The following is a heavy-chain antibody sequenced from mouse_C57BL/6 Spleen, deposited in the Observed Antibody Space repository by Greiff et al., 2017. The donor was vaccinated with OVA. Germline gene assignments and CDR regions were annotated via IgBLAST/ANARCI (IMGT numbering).Heavy chain of an antibody. D-gene: IGHD4-1*01. CDR1: GFTFSDYG. Sequence: EVKLMESGGGLVKPGGSLKLSCAASGFTFSDYGMHWVRQAPEKGLEWVAYISSGSSTIYYADTVKGRFTISRDNAKNTLFLQMTSLRSEDTAMYYCATGKGVYFDYWGQGTTLTVSS. CDR2: ISSGSSTI. J-gene: IGHJ2*01. V-gene: IGHV5-17*01. CDR3: ATGKGVYFDY.